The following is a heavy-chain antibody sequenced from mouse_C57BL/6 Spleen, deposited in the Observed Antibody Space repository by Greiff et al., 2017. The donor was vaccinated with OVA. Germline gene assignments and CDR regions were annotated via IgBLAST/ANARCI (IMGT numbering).Heavy chain of an antibody. J-gene: IGHJ4*01. V-gene: IGHV1-69*01. D-gene: IGHD2-2*01. CDR1: GYTFTSYW. CDR2: IDPSDSYT. Sequence: QVQLKQPGAELVMPGASVKLSCKASGYTFTSYWMHWVKQRPGQGLEWIGEIDPSDSYTNYNQKFKGKSTLTVDKSSSTAYMQLSSLTSEDSAVYYCARHKVTGAMDYWGQGTSVTVSS. CDR3: ARHKVTGAMDY.